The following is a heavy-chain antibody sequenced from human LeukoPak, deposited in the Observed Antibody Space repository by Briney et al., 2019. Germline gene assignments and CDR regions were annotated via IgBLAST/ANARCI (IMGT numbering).Heavy chain of an antibody. D-gene: IGHD6-13*01. CDR1: GGSISSYY. CDR2: IYSTGST. Sequence: RPSETLSLTCIVFGGSISSYYWSWIRQPAGKGLEWIGRIYSTGSTNYNPSLKSRVTMSVDTPKNQFSLRLRSVTAADTAVYYCARQIASAGTAGFDFWGQGTLVTVSS. CDR3: ARQIASAGTAGFDF. V-gene: IGHV4-4*07. J-gene: IGHJ4*02.